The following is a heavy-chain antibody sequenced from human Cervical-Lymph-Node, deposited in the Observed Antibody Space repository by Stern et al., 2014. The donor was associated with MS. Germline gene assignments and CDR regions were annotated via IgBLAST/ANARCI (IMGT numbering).Heavy chain of an antibody. CDR3: ASVAVAGTGDQHYYYGLDV. CDR2: ISARSADI. V-gene: IGHV3-21*01. D-gene: IGHD6-19*01. J-gene: IGHJ6*02. Sequence: EVQLAESGGGLVKPGGSLRLSCAASGFTFRTYTMNWVRQAPGKGLEWISSISARSADINYADSVKGRFTISRDNAKKSLFLDMNSLRVDDTAVYYCASVAVAGTGDQHYYYGLDVWGPGTTVTVSS. CDR1: GFTFRTYT.